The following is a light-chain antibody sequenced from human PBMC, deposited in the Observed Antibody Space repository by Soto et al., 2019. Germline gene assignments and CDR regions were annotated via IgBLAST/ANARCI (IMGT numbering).Light chain of an antibody. CDR2: GAS. J-gene: IGKJ2*01. CDR1: QSVSGSY. Sequence: EIVLTQSPGTLSLSPGERATLSCRASQSVSGSYLAWYQQKPGQAPRLLIYGASSRATGIPDRFSGSGSGTDFTLTISRLEPEDCAVYYCQQYGSSPPYTFGQGTKLEIK. V-gene: IGKV3-20*01. CDR3: QQYGSSPPYT.